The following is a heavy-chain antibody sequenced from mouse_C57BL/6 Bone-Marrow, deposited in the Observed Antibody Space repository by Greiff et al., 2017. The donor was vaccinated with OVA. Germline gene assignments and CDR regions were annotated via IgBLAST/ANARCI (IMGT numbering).Heavy chain of an antibody. D-gene: IGHD2-5*01. Sequence: VQLQQPGAELVKPGASVKLSCKASGYTFTSYWMHWVKQRPGQGLEWIGMIHPNSGSTNYNEKFKSKATLTVDKSSSTAYMQLSSLTSEDSAVYYCARSYYSNYAAWFAYWGQGTLVTVSA. CDR1: GYTFTSYW. CDR2: IHPNSGST. J-gene: IGHJ3*01. V-gene: IGHV1-64*01. CDR3: ARSYYSNYAAWFAY.